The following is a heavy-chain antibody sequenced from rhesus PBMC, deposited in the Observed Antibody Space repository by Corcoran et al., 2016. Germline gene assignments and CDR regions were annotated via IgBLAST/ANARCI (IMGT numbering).Heavy chain of an antibody. J-gene: IGHJ4*01. CDR3: TRGGGTAGTVY. CDR2: IKNKADGGTA. Sequence: EVQLVESGGGLVQPGGSLRLSCAASGFTFSNYWMSWVHQAPGKGLDWVGRIKNKADGGTAAYAETVKGRFTSSRDDSKNILYLQMNSLKTEDTAVYYCTRGGGTAGTVYWGQGVLVTVSS. V-gene: IGHV3-16*02. CDR1: GFTFSNYW. D-gene: IGHD5-24*01.